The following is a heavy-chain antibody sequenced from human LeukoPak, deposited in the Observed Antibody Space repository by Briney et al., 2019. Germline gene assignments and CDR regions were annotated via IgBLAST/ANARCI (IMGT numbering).Heavy chain of an antibody. J-gene: IGHJ4*02. Sequence: GGSLRLSCAASGFMFSSNWMSWVRLAPGKGLEWVAVISFDGRTKYYADSVKGRFTLSRDNSRNTLDLQMNSLGPEDTAVYYCAKEYDSGGYGAYFDYWGRGTLVTVSS. V-gene: IGHV3-30*18. CDR2: ISFDGRTK. CDR3: AKEYDSGGYGAYFDY. D-gene: IGHD3-10*01. CDR1: GFMFSSNW.